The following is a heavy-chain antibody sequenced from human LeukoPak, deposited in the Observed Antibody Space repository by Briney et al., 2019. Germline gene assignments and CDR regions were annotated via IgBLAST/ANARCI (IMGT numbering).Heavy chain of an antibody. CDR3: AKAPVTSCRGAFCYPLDS. V-gene: IGHV3-23*01. J-gene: IGHJ4*02. D-gene: IGHD2-15*01. CDR1: GFTFSIYA. CDR2: ISGSGGST. Sequence: PGGSLRLSCAASGFTFSIYAMSWVRQAPGKGLEWVSGISGSGGSTYYADSVKGRFTISRDNSKNTLYLQMNSLRAEDTAIYYCAKAPVTSCRGAFCYPLDSWGQGTLVTVSS.